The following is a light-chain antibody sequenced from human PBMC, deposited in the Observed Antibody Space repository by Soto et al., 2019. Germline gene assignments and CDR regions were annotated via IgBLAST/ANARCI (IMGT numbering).Light chain of an antibody. CDR3: QQYGSSPWT. J-gene: IGKJ1*01. Sequence: EIVLTQSPGTLSLSPGERATLSCRASQSVSSSYLAWYQQKPGQAPRLLIYGASSRATGIPDRFSGRGSGTDFTLTISRLEPEDLAVDYCQQYGSSPWTFGQGTKVEIK. CDR2: GAS. V-gene: IGKV3-20*01. CDR1: QSVSSSY.